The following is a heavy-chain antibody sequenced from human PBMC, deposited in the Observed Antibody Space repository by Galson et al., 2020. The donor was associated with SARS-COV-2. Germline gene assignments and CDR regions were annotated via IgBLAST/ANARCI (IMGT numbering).Heavy chain of an antibody. CDR3: TKDLHDYGDSDY. J-gene: IGHJ4*02. CDR2: NKDKTDGGTT. D-gene: IGHD4-17*01. Sequence: SCAASGITFSNDLMSWVRPPPQKLLELVGRNKDKTDGGTTDYAAPVKARFTISRDDSKNTLYLQMNSLKTEDTAVYYCTKDLHDYGDSDYGGQGNRVTVFS. CDR1: GITFSNDL. V-gene: IGHV3-15*01.